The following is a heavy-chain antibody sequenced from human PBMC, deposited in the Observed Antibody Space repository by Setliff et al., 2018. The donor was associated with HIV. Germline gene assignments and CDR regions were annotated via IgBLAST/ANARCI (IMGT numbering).Heavy chain of an antibody. CDR1: GGSFSGYY. J-gene: IGHJ6*03. CDR3: ARAYDYSNYFHYYMDV. V-gene: IGHV4-34*01. Sequence: SETLSLTCAVYGGSFSGYYWSWIRQPPGKGLEWIGEINHSGITNHSGSTNYNPSLKSRVTISVDTSKNQFSLKLSSVTAADTVVYYCARAYDYSNYFHYYMDVWGKGTTVTVSS. CDR2: INHSGITNHSGST. D-gene: IGHD4-4*01.